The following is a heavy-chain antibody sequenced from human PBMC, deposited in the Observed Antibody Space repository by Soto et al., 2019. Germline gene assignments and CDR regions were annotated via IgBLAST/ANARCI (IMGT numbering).Heavy chain of an antibody. CDR2: IYPGDSDT. CDR3: ARPWAMGANDGLNI. D-gene: IGHD1-26*01. CDR1: EYSFSTYW. J-gene: IGHJ3*02. Sequence: VDSLKISCRGSEYSFSTYWTAWLRQMPGKGLEWMGIIYPGDSDTRYSPSFQGQATISADKSISTAYLQWISLSAPDTAMYYCARPWAMGANDGLNIWDLGTMVTVSS. V-gene: IGHV5-51*01.